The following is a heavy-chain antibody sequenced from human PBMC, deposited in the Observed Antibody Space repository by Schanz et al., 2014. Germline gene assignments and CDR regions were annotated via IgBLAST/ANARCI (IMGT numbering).Heavy chain of an antibody. Sequence: QIQLVESGGGVVQPGTSLRLSCTISGFSFSRYGMHWVRQAPGKGLEWVAVISSDETFTYYVDSVKGRFTISRDNSKNTLYLQMSSLKTEDTAVYYCAKIGYGGLLNYYIDHWGQGTLVTVS. V-gene: IGHV3-30*18. CDR3: AKIGYGGLLNYYIDH. CDR2: ISSDETFT. D-gene: IGHD3-16*01. J-gene: IGHJ4*02. CDR1: GFSFSRYG.